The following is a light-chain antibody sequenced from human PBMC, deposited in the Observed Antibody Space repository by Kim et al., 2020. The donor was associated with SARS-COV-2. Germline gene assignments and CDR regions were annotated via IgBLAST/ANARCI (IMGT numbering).Light chain of an antibody. CDR2: VAS. V-gene: IGKV1-12*01. CDR3: QQTNNFPYT. CDR1: QDIDTW. J-gene: IGKJ2*01. Sequence: SASVGDRVTITCRASQDIDTWLAGYQHKPGKAPKVLIYVASSLQSGVPSRFSGSGSGTEFTLTISNLLPEDFATYYCQQTNNFPYTFGQGTKLEI.